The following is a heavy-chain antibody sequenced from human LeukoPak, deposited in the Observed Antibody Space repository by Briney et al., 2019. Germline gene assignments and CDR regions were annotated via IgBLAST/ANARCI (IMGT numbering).Heavy chain of an antibody. V-gene: IGHV4-39*01. CDR3: ARQRVRDANNPSVGDAFDI. CDR2: IYYSGST. J-gene: IGHJ3*02. D-gene: IGHD5-24*01. CDR1: GGSISSSSYY. Sequence: PSETLSLTCTVSGGSISSSSYYWGWIRQPPGKGLEWIGSIYYSGSTYYNPSLKSRVTISVDTSKNQFSLKLSSVTAADTAVHYCARQRVRDANNPSVGDAFDIWGQGTMVTVSS.